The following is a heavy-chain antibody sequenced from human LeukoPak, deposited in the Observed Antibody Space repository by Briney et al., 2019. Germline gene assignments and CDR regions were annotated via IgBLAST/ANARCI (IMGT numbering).Heavy chain of an antibody. Sequence: GGSLRLSCAASGFTFSSYEMNWVRQAPVKGLEWVSYISSSGSTIYYEDSVTGRFPISRDNAKNSLYLQMNSLRAEDTAVYYCAELGITMIRGVWGKGTPVTISS. V-gene: IGHV3-48*03. CDR2: ISSSGSTI. J-gene: IGHJ6*04. CDR3: AELGITMIRGV. CDR1: GFTFSSYE. D-gene: IGHD3-22*01.